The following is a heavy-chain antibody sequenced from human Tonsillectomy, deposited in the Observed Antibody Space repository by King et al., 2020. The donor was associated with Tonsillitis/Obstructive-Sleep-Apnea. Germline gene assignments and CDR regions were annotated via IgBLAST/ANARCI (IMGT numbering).Heavy chain of an antibody. D-gene: IGHD3-16*01. J-gene: IGHJ3*02. Sequence: QLQESGPGLVKPSETLSLTCTVSGGSINSYYWSWIRQPPGKGLEWMGYMYYSGGTKYNRSLKSRVSISIDTTKNQFSLKLTSVTAADTAVYYFAREGDDTVDIWGPGTMVTVSS. CDR2: MYYSGGT. V-gene: IGHV4-59*01. CDR3: AREGDDTVDI. CDR1: GGSINSYY.